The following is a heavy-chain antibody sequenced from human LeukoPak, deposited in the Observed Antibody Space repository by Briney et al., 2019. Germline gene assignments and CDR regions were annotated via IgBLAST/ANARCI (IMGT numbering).Heavy chain of an antibody. Sequence: PGGSLRLSCAASGFTLRDYWMSWVRQSSGKGLEWVANIKEDGSQKYDVDSVRGRFTISRDNAKNSLFLQMDSLRAEDTAVYYCAKDSRFCTGYDCRRDAFDGWGQGTMVTVTS. CDR2: IKEDGSQK. V-gene: IGHV3-7*01. J-gene: IGHJ3*01. CDR1: GFTLRDYW. CDR3: AKDSRFCTGYDCRRDAFDG. D-gene: IGHD2-8*02.